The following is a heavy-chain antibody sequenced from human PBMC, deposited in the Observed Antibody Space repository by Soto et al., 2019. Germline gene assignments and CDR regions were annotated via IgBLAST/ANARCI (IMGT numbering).Heavy chain of an antibody. V-gene: IGHV1-69*08. J-gene: IGHJ3*01. D-gene: IGHD2-2*03. Sequence: QVQLVQSGAEVKRPGSSITISGKASGGTFSIYTVSWVRQAPGQGLEWMGRFIPMIGTANYAQNFLARVTPSAAQSASTAYMLVSRLPSPATAPNHCTRVDMTLSPERPVSFDVWDQAT. CDR2: FIPMIGTA. CDR3: TRVDMTLSPERPVSFDV. CDR1: GGTFSIYT.